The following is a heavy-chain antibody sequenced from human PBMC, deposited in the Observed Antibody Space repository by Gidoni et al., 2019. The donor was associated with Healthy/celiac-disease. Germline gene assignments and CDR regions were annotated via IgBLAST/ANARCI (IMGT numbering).Heavy chain of an antibody. D-gene: IGHD3-3*01. V-gene: IGHV4-34*01. Sequence: QVQLQQLGAGLLKPPETLSLTCAVYGGSFRGYYWSWIRQPPGKGREWIGEINHSGSTNYNPSLKSRVTISVDTSKNQFSLKLSSVTAADTAVYYCARRYYDFWSGYYTHFDYWGQGTLVTVSS. CDR2: INHSGST. J-gene: IGHJ4*02. CDR3: ARRYYDFWSGYYTHFDY. CDR1: GGSFRGYY.